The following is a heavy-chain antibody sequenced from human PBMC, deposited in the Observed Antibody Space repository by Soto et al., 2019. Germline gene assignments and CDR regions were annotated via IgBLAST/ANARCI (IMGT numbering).Heavy chain of an antibody. D-gene: IGHD6-13*01. CDR2: ISGSGGST. CDR3: AKLQHYSSWSRNVYY. V-gene: IGHV3-23*01. Sequence: GGALRLSCAASGFTFSSYAMSWVRQAPGKGLEWVSAISGSGGSTYYADSVKGRFTISRDNSKNTLYLQMNSLRAEDTAVYYCAKLQHYSSWSRNVYYWGQGTLVTVSS. J-gene: IGHJ4*02. CDR1: GFTFSSYA.